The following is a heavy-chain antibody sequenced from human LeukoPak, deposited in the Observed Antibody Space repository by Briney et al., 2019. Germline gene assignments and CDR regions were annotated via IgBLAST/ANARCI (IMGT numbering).Heavy chain of an antibody. V-gene: IGHV3-7*01. Sequence: GGSLRLSCAASGLSIRHFWMHWVRQAPGKGLEWVAIIDKDGNEIKYVDSVKGRFTLSRGNAKNSVYLQMNSLTTEDTALYYCVTDGDKWNDFEYWGQGTLVTVSS. J-gene: IGHJ4*02. CDR2: IDKDGNEI. CDR1: GLSIRHFW. CDR3: VTDGDKWNDFEY. D-gene: IGHD1-1*01.